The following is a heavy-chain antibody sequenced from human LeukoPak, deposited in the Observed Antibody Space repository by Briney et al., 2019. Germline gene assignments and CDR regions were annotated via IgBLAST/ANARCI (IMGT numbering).Heavy chain of an antibody. D-gene: IGHD6-13*01. Sequence: SETLSLTCTVSGGSISSSSYYWGWIRRPPGKGLEWIGSIYYSGSTYYNPSLKSRVTISVDTSKNQFSLKLSSVTAADTAVYYCARHDSSLPSEYFQHWGQGTLVTVSS. CDR2: IYYSGST. J-gene: IGHJ1*01. V-gene: IGHV4-39*01. CDR1: GGSISSSSYY. CDR3: ARHDSSLPSEYFQH.